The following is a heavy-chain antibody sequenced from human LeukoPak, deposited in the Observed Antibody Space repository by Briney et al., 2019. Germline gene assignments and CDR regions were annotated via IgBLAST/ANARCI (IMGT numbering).Heavy chain of an antibody. CDR2: ISGSGGST. Sequence: GGSLRLSCAASGFTFSSYAMSWVRQAPGKGLEWVSAISGSGGSTYYADSVKGRFTISRDNSKNTLYLQMNSLRAENTAVYYCAKDKGEDTAMVTYFDYWGQGTLVTVSS. D-gene: IGHD5-18*01. CDR1: GFTFSSYA. CDR3: AKDKGEDTAMVTYFDY. V-gene: IGHV3-23*01. J-gene: IGHJ4*02.